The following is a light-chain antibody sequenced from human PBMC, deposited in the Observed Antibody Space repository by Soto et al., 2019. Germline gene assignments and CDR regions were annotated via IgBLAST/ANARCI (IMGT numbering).Light chain of an antibody. Sequence: DIQMTQSPSSLSASVGDRVTITCRASQDMRNYLAWYQQKPGKVPTLLVYDGSTLQSGVPSRFSGSGSGTDFTLTISSLQPEDVATYYCQKYNSAFGGGTKVEIK. CDR1: QDMRNY. CDR3: QKYNSA. J-gene: IGKJ4*01. CDR2: DGS. V-gene: IGKV1-27*01.